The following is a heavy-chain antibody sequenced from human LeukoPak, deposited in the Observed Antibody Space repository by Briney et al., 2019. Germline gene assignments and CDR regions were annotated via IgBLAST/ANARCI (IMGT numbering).Heavy chain of an antibody. D-gene: IGHD3-22*01. CDR3: AKDGAGSSGLFDY. CDR1: GFTFGSYG. J-gene: IGHJ4*02. CDR2: IAYDGSNK. Sequence: GGSLRLSCAASGFTFGSYGMHWVRQAPGKGLEWVAVIAYDGSNKYYADSVKGRFTISRDNSKNTLYLQMNSLRAEDTAVYYCAKDGAGSSGLFDYWGQGTLVTVSS. V-gene: IGHV3-30*18.